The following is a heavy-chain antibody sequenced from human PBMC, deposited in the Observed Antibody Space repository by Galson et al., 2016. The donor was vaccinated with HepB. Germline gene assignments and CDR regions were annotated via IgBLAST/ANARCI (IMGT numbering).Heavy chain of an antibody. CDR3: ARGQDPYKIRD. D-gene: IGHD5-24*01. J-gene: IGHJ4*02. CDR2: IHPSGIT. V-gene: IGHV4-34*01. Sequence: SETLSLTCAVSGGSFSDYYWGWIRQSPGKGLEWIGEIHPSGITNYNPSLGSRVTISVDTSKNQFSLKVTSVTAADTAVYYCARGQDPYKIRDRGQGTLVTVSS. CDR1: GGSFSDYY.